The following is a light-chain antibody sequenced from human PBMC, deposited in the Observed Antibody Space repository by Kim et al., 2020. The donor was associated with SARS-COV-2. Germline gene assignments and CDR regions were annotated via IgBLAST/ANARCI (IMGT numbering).Light chain of an antibody. CDR3: LLSYSGARRV. V-gene: IGLV7-46*01. Sequence: GGTVHLTCGSGSGALPRRYYPYCVQQKPGQAPRTLIYDTSNKHAWTPARFSGSLRGGKAALTLSGAQPEDEAEYYCLLSYSGARRVFGGGTQLTVL. CDR2: DTS. J-gene: IGLJ3*02. CDR1: SGALPRRYY.